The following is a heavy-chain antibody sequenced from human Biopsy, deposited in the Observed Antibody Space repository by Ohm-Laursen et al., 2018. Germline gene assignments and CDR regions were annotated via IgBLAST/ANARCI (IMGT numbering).Heavy chain of an antibody. Sequence: SDTLSLTCPVYGGTYSGYYWSWIRQPPGKGLEGIGEVPPDGRANYNPSLKSRVAISGDMSKKQFSLKLSGVTAADTAVFYCARFIVPSLHCSNGVCPIRWFDPWGQGTLVTVFS. J-gene: IGHJ5*02. CDR2: VPPDGRA. CDR1: GGTYSGYY. D-gene: IGHD2-2*01. CDR3: ARFIVPSLHCSNGVCPIRWFDP. V-gene: IGHV4-34*01.